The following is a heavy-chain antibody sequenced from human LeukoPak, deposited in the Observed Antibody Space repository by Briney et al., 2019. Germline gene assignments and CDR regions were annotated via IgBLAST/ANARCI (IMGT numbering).Heavy chain of an antibody. J-gene: IGHJ3*02. D-gene: IGHD2-2*01. Sequence: GGSLRLSCAASGFTFNNYWMNWVRQAPGRGLEWVANIKQDGGAQNYVDSVRGRFAISRDNSKNTLFLQMNSLRAEDTAVYYCARARYCSSISCREAFDIWGQGTMVTVSS. CDR1: GFTFNNYW. V-gene: IGHV3-7*01. CDR2: IKQDGGAQ. CDR3: ARARYCSSISCREAFDI.